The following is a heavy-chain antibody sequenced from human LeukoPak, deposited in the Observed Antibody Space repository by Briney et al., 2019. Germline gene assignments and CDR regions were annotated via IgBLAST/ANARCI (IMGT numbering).Heavy chain of an antibody. J-gene: IGHJ4*02. D-gene: IGHD3-22*01. CDR1: GFSLNTTGMR. Sequence: ESGPALVEPTQTLTLTCTFSGFSLNTTGMRMGWIRQAPGKALEWIARIDWDDDKFYSTSLKPRLTISKDSSRNQVVLTMTNMDPVDTATYYCARIAPSYYYDSSAPLDYWGQGTLVTVSS. V-gene: IGHV2-70*04. CDR2: IDWDDDK. CDR3: ARIAPSYYYDSSAPLDY.